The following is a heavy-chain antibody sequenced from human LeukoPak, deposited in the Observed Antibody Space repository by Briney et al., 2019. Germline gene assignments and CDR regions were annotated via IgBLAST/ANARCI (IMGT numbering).Heavy chain of an antibody. Sequence: KPSETLSLTCTVSGGSISSSYYYWGWIRPPPGKGLEWIGTIYYSGTTYYNPSLESRVTISVDTSKNQFSLKLTSVTAADTAVYYCARHKMGTTRLYYFDYWGQGTLVTVSS. CDR2: IYYSGTT. CDR1: GGSISSSYYY. V-gene: IGHV4-39*01. D-gene: IGHD1-26*01. J-gene: IGHJ4*02. CDR3: ARHKMGTTRLYYFDY.